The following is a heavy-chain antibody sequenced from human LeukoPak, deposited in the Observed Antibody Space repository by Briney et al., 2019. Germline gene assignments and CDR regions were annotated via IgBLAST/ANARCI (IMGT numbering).Heavy chain of an antibody. CDR1: GVTFDDYA. CDR2: ISWNSGSI. J-gene: IGHJ4*02. Sequence: GGSLRLSCAASGVTFDDYAMHWVRQAPGKGLEWVSGISWNSGSIGYADSVKGRITISRDNAKNSLYLQMNSLRAEDTALYYCAKSIAAAGGFDYWGQGTLVTVSS. D-gene: IGHD6-13*01. V-gene: IGHV3-9*01. CDR3: AKSIAAAGGFDY.